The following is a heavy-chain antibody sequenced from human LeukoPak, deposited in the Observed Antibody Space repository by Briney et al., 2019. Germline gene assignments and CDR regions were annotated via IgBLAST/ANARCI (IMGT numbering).Heavy chain of an antibody. Sequence: PSETLSLTCAVYGGSFSGYYWSWIRQPPGKGLEWIGEINHSGSTNYNPSLKSRVTISVDTSKNQFSLKLSSVTAADTAVYYCARARDIVVVPAATRRDNWFDPWGQGTLVTVSS. CDR2: INHSGST. CDR3: ARARDIVVVPAATRRDNWFDP. J-gene: IGHJ5*02. V-gene: IGHV4-34*01. CDR1: GGSFSGYY. D-gene: IGHD2-2*01.